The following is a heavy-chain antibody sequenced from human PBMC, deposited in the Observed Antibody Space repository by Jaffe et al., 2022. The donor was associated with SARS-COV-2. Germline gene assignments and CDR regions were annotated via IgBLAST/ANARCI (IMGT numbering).Heavy chain of an antibody. CDR1: GFSFNYYD. Sequence: EVQLVESGGNLVQPGGSLRLSCAASGFSFNYYDMNWVRQAPGKGLKWVSYISSSGSTIYYADSVKGRFTISRDNAKNSLYLQMNSLRAEDTAVYYCARSRDAYNGFDYWGQGALVTVSS. CDR3: ARSRDAYNGFDY. D-gene: IGHD1-1*01. CDR2: ISSSGSTI. J-gene: IGHJ4*02. V-gene: IGHV3-48*01.